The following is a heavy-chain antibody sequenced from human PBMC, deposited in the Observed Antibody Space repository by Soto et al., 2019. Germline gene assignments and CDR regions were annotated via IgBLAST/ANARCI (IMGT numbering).Heavy chain of an antibody. J-gene: IGHJ4*02. V-gene: IGHV3-30*03. CDR2: ISNGGSKK. Sequence: GGSLRLSCAASGFVFSNYGIHWVRQAPGKGLEWVAFISNGGSKKYYGDSVKGRFTIPRDNSENTVYLQMTSLRPDDTAVFYCARDVAMPSGLGLGYWGQGTLVTVSS. CDR3: ARDVAMPSGLGLGY. CDR1: GFVFSNYG. D-gene: IGHD6-19*01.